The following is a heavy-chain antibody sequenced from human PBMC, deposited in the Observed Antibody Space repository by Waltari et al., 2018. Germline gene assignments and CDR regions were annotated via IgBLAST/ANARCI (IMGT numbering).Heavy chain of an antibody. D-gene: IGHD6-13*01. V-gene: IGHV3-74*03. CDR3: ARDGAGDIDLDN. Sequence: EVQLVESGGGLIQPGGSLRLSCAASGFTFTTCWMPWVRIVPGKGLVWGYRNNGDGSGTMYADSVKVRFTISRDNAKNTFYLQMNSLRVEDTAVYYCARDGAGDIDLDNWGQGTLVTVSS. CDR1: GFTFTTCW. CDR2: NNGDGSGT. J-gene: IGHJ4*02.